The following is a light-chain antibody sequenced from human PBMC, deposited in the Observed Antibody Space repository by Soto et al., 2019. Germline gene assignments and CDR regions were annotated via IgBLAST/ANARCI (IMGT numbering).Light chain of an antibody. Sequence: EIVMTQSPATLSVSPGERATLSCRASQSISTELAWYQQRPGQPPRLLIYSASTRATGVPARFTGSGSGSEFTLTISGLQSEDFAVYFCQQGNNWPLTLGQGTRLEI. CDR2: SAS. V-gene: IGKV3-15*01. CDR3: QQGNNWPLT. CDR1: QSISTE. J-gene: IGKJ2*01.